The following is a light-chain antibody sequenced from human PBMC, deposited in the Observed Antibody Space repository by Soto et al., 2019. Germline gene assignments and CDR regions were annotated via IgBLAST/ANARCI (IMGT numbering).Light chain of an antibody. CDR3: NSYTSQSPGV. Sequence: QSVLTQPASVSGSPGQSITISCTGTSSDVGGYNYVSWYQQHPGKAPKLIIYEVSNRPSGVSNRFSGSKSGNTASLTISGLQAEDEADYYCNSYTSQSPGVFGTGTKVTVL. CDR1: SSDVGGYNY. CDR2: EVS. J-gene: IGLJ1*01. V-gene: IGLV2-14*01.